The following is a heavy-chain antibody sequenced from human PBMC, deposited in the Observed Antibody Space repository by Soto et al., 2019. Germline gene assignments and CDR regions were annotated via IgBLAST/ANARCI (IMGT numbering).Heavy chain of an antibody. CDR2: ISAYNGNT. D-gene: IGHD1-26*01. CDR3: XRLDSGTEY. V-gene: IGHV1-18*01. Sequence: QVQLVQSGAEVKKPGASVKVSXXXXXXXXTSYGXSWXRXAXGQGLEWMGWISAYNGNTNYAQKLQGRVTMTTDTSTSTAYMELRSLRSDDXXVYXXXRLDSGTEYWGQGTLVTVSS. J-gene: IGHJ4*02. CDR1: XXXXTSYG.